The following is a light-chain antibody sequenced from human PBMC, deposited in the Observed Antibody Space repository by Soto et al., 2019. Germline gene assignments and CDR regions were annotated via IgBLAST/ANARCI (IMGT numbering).Light chain of an antibody. J-gene: IGKJ4*01. CDR3: QQLSTYPST. CDR1: QSVATY. V-gene: IGKV1-39*01. Sequence: DIQMTQSPSSLSASIGDRVTITCRASQSVATYLNWYQQKPGKAPNLLIQAASTLQSGVPSRFSGRGSVTDFTLTISSLQPEDFATYYCQQLSTYPSTFGGGTKVDIK. CDR2: AAS.